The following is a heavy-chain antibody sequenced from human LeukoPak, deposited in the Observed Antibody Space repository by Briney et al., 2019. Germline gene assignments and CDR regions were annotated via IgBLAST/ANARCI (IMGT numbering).Heavy chain of an antibody. J-gene: IGHJ6*02. CDR3: AKGSMVCGMDV. CDR1: GFTFDDYA. Sequence: QSGGSLRLSCAASGFTFDDYAMHWVRQPVGKGLEWVSGVTWNSGNIGYADSVKGRFTISRDNAKNSLYLQMNSLRAEDTALYYCAKGSMVCGMDVWGQGTTVTVSS. D-gene: IGHD3-10*01. V-gene: IGHV3-9*01. CDR2: VTWNSGNI.